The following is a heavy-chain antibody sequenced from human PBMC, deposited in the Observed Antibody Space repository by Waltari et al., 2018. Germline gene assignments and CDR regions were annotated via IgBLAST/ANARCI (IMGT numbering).Heavy chain of an antibody. J-gene: IGHJ4*02. D-gene: IGHD3-10*01. V-gene: IGHV3-9*03. CDR1: GFTFDDYA. Sequence: EVQLVESGGGLVQPGRSLRLSCAASGFTFDDYAMHWVRQAPGKGLEWVSGISWNSGSIGYADSVKGRFTISRDNAKNSLYLQMNSLRAEDMALYYCAKDTGGYYGSGRIHYFDYWGQGTLVTVSS. CDR3: AKDTGGYYGSGRIHYFDY. CDR2: ISWNSGSI.